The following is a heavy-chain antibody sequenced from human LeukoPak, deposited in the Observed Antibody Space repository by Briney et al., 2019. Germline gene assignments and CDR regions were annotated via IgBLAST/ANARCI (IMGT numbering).Heavy chain of an antibody. Sequence: SETLSLTCTVSGGSISSSSYYWGWIRQPPGKGLEWIGSIYYSGSTYYNPSLKSRVTISVDTSKNQFSLKLSSVTATDTAVYYCARIAMSRFDPWGQGTLVTVSS. D-gene: IGHD2-21*01. CDR2: IYYSGST. V-gene: IGHV4-39*01. CDR3: ARIAMSRFDP. CDR1: GGSISSSSYY. J-gene: IGHJ5*02.